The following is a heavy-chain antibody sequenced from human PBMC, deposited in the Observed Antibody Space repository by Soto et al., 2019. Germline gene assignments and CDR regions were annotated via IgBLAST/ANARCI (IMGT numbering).Heavy chain of an antibody. V-gene: IGHV3-30*18. D-gene: IGHD6-13*01. CDR1: GFTFSSYG. CDR3: AKYNVRYSSSFGVNYYYYGMDV. Sequence: GGSLRLSCAASGFTFSSYGMHWVRQAPGKGLERVAVISYDGSNKYYADSVKGRFTISRDNSKNSLYLQMNSLRAEDSVVYYCAKYNVRYSSSFGVNYYYYGMDVWGQGTTVTVSS. CDR2: ISYDGSNK. J-gene: IGHJ6*02.